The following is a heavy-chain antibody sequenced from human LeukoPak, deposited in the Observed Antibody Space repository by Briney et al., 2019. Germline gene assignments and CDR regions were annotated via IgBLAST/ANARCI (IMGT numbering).Heavy chain of an antibody. V-gene: IGHV3-73*01. CDR3: TGNYYGAGSYADFDY. Sequence: QPGGSLRLSCAASGFTFSGSALHWVGQASGKGRDWVGRIRITADGYATAYAASVKGRFTISRDDSKNTAYLQMDSLKTEDTAVYYCTGNYYGAGSYADFDYWGQGTLVTVSS. D-gene: IGHD3-10*01. J-gene: IGHJ4*02. CDR1: GFTFSGSA. CDR2: IRITADGYAT.